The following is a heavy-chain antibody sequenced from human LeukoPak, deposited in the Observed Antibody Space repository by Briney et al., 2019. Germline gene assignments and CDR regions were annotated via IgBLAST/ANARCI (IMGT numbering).Heavy chain of an antibody. Sequence: GGSLRLSCAASGFTFSSYSMNWVRQAPGKGLEWVSFISSSGSYMYYADSVKGRFTISRDNAKNSLYLQMNSLRAEDTAVYYCARETYYDSSGSDYWGQGTLVTVSS. CDR1: GFTFSSYS. V-gene: IGHV3-21*01. CDR2: ISSSGSYM. J-gene: IGHJ4*02. D-gene: IGHD3-22*01. CDR3: ARETYYDSSGSDY.